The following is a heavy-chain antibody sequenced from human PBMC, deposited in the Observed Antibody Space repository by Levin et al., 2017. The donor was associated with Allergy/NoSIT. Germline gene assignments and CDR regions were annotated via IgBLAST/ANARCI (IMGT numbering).Heavy chain of an antibody. J-gene: IGHJ6*03. V-gene: IGHV4-59*01. CDR2: IHYSGST. CDR1: GGSIGIYY. D-gene: IGHD5-12*01. Sequence: PSETLSLTCTVSGGSIGIYYWSWIRQPPGKGLEWIGYIHYSGSTNSNPSLKSRVSISVDTSKNQFSLKLNSVTAADTAVYYCARTFSGYDLYDYHYMDVWGKGTTVTVSS. CDR3: ARTFSGYDLYDYHYMDV.